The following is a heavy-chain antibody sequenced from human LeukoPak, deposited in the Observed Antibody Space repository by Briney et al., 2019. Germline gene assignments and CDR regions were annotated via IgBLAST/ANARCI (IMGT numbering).Heavy chain of an antibody. D-gene: IGHD3-10*01. Sequence: GGSLRLSCAASGFTFSSYSMNWVRQAPGKGLEWVSSISSSSSYIYYADSVKGRFTISRDNAKNSLYLQMNSLRAEDTAVYYCARGGSMVRGPFDPWGQGTLVTVSS. J-gene: IGHJ5*02. V-gene: IGHV3-21*01. CDR2: ISSSSSYI. CDR3: ARGGSMVRGPFDP. CDR1: GFTFSSYS.